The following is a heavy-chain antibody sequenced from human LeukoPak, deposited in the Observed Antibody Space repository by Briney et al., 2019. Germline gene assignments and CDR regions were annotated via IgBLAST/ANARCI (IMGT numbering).Heavy chain of an antibody. CDR2: ISGSGGST. D-gene: IGHD7-27*01. CDR3: AKAAWGSSGYFDY. J-gene: IGHJ4*02. V-gene: IGHV3-23*01. Sequence: PGGSLRLSCAASRFTFSSYAMSWVRQAPRKGLEWVSAISGSGGSTYYADSVKGRFTISRDNSKNTLYLQMNSLRAEDTAVYYCAKAAWGSSGYFDYWGQGTLVTVSS. CDR1: RFTFSSYA.